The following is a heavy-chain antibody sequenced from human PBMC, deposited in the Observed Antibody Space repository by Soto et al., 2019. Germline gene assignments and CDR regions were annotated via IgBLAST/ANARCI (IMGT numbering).Heavy chain of an antibody. CDR2: IYYSGST. CDR3: ARDIRGYSRAFDT. V-gene: IGHV4-61*01. J-gene: IGHJ4*01. CDR1: GGSVISASYY. D-gene: IGHD5-18*01. Sequence: SKTLSLTCTDSGGSVISASYYWTWIRQPPGKGLEWIGYIYYSGSTNYNPSIKSRLTMSVDTFKNQFSLKLTSVTAADTAVYYCARDIRGYSRAFDTWGHGTLVTVSS.